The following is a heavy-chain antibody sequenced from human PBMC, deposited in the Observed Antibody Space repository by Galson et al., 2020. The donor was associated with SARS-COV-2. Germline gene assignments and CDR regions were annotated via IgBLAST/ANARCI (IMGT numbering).Heavy chain of an antibody. CDR1: GFTFDDYA. V-gene: IGHV3-9*01. CDR2: ISWNRGNL. CDR3: AKSHTRRLWLAKTSA. D-gene: IGHD3-10*01. Sequence: GGSLRLSCEASGFTFDDYAMHWVRQAPGKGLEWVSGISWNRGNLGYADSVKGRFTIPRDSAKNSLYLQMNSLRVEDTALYYCAKSHTRRLWLAKTSAWGQGTLVTVSS. J-gene: IGHJ5*02.